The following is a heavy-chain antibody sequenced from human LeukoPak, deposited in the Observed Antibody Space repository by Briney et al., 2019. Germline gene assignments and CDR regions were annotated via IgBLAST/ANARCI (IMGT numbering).Heavy chain of an antibody. CDR1: GFTASSNY. V-gene: IGHV3-53*01. CDR2: IYSGFGT. CDR3: AKDTWYSSGWYHGDY. Sequence: GGSLRLSCAASGFTASSNYMIWVRQAPGKGLEWVSVIYSGFGTYYADSVKGRFTISRDDSKNTLFLQMNSLTIEDTALYYCAKDTWYSSGWYHGDYWGQGTLVTVSS. D-gene: IGHD6-19*01. J-gene: IGHJ4*02.